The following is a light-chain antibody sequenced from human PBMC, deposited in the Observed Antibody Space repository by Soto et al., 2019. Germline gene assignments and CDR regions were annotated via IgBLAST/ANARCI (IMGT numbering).Light chain of an antibody. CDR3: QQANSFPLT. J-gene: IGKJ4*01. Sequence: DIQMTQSPSSVCASVGDRVTITCRASQGISSWLAWYQQKPEKAPKLVIYDASSLQSAVPSRFSGSASETDFTHSISSLQQEDLATYYCQQANSFPLTFGGGTKVYIK. V-gene: IGKV1-12*01. CDR1: QGISSW. CDR2: DAS.